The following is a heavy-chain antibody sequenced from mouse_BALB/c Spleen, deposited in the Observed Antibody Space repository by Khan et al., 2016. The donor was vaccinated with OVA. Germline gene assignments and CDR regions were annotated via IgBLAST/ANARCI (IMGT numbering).Heavy chain of an antibody. CDR1: GYIFTTAG. Sequence: QIQLVQSGPELKKPGETVRISCKASGYIFTTAGMQWVQKMPGKGLKWIGWINTHSGVPKYAEDFKGRFVFSLETSASTAYLQITNLKNEDTATYFCARGGAAFYRNDGGAMDSWGQGTSVTVSS. J-gene: IGHJ4*01. D-gene: IGHD2-14*01. CDR2: INTHSGVP. CDR3: ARGGAAFYRNDGGAMDS. V-gene: IGHV9-4*02.